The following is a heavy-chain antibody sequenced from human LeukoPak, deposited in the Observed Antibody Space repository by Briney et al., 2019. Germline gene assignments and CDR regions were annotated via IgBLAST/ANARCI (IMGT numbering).Heavy chain of an antibody. V-gene: IGHV3-30*04. CDR2: ISYDGSNK. CDR1: GFTFSSYA. CDR3: ARELAGHMDV. J-gene: IGHJ6*03. Sequence: GGSLRLSCAASGFTFSSYAMHWVRQAPGKGLEWVAVISYDGSNKYYADSVKGRFTIPRDNSKNTLYLQMNSLRAEDTAVYYCARELAGHMDVWGKGTTVTVSS.